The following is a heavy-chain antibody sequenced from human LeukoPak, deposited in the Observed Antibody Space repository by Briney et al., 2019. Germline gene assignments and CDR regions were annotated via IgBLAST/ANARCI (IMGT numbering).Heavy chain of an antibody. J-gene: IGHJ4*02. CDR3: ARDGIIAAAGTDY. V-gene: IGHV1-69*13. CDR1: GGTFSSYA. D-gene: IGHD6-13*01. CDR2: IIPIFGTA. Sequence: GASVKVSCKASGGTFSSYAISWVRQAPGQGLEWMGGIIPIFGTANYAQKFQGRVTITADESTSTAYMELSSLRSEDTAVYYCARDGIIAAAGTDYWGQGTLVTVSS.